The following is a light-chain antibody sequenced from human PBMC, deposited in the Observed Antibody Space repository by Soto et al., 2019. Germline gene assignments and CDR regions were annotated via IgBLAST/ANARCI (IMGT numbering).Light chain of an antibody. CDR2: DAS. CDR1: QGISSA. Sequence: IQLTQSPSSLSASVGDRVTITCRVSQGISSALAWYQQKPGKAPNVLIYDASTLQSGVPSRFSGSGSGTDFTLTISSLQSEDFATYYCQQYYNYPLTFGGGTKVDIK. V-gene: IGKV1D-13*01. CDR3: QQYYNYPLT. J-gene: IGKJ4*01.